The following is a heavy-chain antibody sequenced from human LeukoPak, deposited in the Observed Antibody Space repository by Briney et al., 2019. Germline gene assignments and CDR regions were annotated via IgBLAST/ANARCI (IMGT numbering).Heavy chain of an antibody. Sequence: SGGSLRLSCAASGFIFNNYAMTWVRQAPGKGLEWVAPISGRGTTTYYDDSVRGRFVVSRDNSTRKMFLHMSSLRVEDTAVYYCARIPEINYYDSSGPATNWFDPWGQGTLVTVSS. CDR2: ISGRGTTT. V-gene: IGHV3-23*01. D-gene: IGHD3-22*01. CDR3: ARIPEINYYDSSGPATNWFDP. CDR1: GFIFNNYA. J-gene: IGHJ5*02.